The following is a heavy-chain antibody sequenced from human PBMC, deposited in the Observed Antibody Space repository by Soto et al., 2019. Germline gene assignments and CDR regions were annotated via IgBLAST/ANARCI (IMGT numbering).Heavy chain of an antibody. J-gene: IGHJ4*02. CDR3: VRLVGNSWLDH. CDR2: TYYRSQWHY. Sequence: PSQTLSLTCAISGDSVSSNSAVWNWIRRSPSRGLEWLGRTYYRSQWHYEYAVFVQSRISIDPDTSNNQFSLQLNSVTPEDTAVYYCVRLVGNSWLDHWGQGTLVTVSS. D-gene: IGHD3-9*01. V-gene: IGHV6-1*01. CDR1: GDSVSSNSAV.